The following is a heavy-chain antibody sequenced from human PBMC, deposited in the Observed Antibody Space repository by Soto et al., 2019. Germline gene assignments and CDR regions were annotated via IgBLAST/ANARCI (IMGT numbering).Heavy chain of an antibody. J-gene: IGHJ4*02. V-gene: IGHV4-4*02. Sequence: QVQLVESGGGVVQPGRSLRLSCAASGFTFSRYGMHWVRQAPGKGLEWIGEIYHSGSTNYNPSLKSRVTISVDKSKNQFSLKLSSVTAADTAVYYCARGEAVAGLIDYWGQGTLVTVSS. CDR1: GFTFSRYG. CDR2: IYHSGST. D-gene: IGHD6-19*01. CDR3: ARGEAVAGLIDY.